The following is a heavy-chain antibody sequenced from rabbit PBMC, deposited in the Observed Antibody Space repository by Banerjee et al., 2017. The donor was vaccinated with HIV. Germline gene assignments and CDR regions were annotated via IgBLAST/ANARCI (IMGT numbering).Heavy chain of an antibody. D-gene: IGHD4-1*01. CDR2: IGTGSTDST. J-gene: IGHJ4*01. CDR1: GIDFSTYYY. V-gene: IGHV1S40*01. Sequence: QSLEESGGDLVKPGASLTLTCTASGIDFSTYYYMCWVRQAPGKGLEWIACIGTGSTDSTYYATWAEGRFTISKTSSTTVTLQMTSLTAADTATYFCARDLAGVIGWNFGLWGPGTLVTVS. CDR3: ARDLAGVIGWNFGL.